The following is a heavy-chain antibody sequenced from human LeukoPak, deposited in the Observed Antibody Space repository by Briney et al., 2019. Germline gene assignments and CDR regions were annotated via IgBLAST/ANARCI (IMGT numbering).Heavy chain of an antibody. CDR3: ARGGGSYPRDPFLDQH. CDR2: IYSGGST. V-gene: IGHV3-53*01. J-gene: IGHJ1*01. Sequence: GGSLRLSCAASGFTVSSNYMSWVRQAPGKGLEWVSVIYSGGSTYYADSAKGRFTISRDNSKNTLYLQMNSLRAEDTAVYYCARGGGSYPRDPFLDQHWGQGTLVTVSS. CDR1: GFTVSSNY. D-gene: IGHD1-26*01.